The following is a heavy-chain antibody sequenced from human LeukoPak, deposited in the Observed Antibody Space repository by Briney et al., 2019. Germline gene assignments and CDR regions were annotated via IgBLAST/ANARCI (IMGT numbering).Heavy chain of an antibody. CDR2: IYYSGST. CDR1: GGSISRGGHY. Sequence: SETLSLTCTVSGGSISRGGHYWSWIRQHPGKGLEWIGYIYYSGSTYYNPSLRSRVTISVDTSKNQFSLKLSSVTAADTAVYYCASLRGMDVWGQGTTVTVSS. CDR3: ASLRGMDV. J-gene: IGHJ6*02. V-gene: IGHV4-31*03.